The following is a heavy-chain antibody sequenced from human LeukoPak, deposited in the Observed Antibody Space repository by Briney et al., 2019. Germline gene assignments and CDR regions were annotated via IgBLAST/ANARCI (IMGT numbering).Heavy chain of an antibody. V-gene: IGHV3-7*01. J-gene: IGHJ6*03. Sequence: GGSLRLSCAASGFIFRSYLMTWVRQAPGKGLEWVANIKEDGSEKYCVDSVKGRYTISRDNAKNSLYLQVNSLRAEDTAVFYCVRQVPYTSLRRTYYKDVWGKGTTVTVSS. D-gene: IGHD1-14*01. CDR1: GFIFRSYL. CDR3: VRQVPYTSLRRTYYKDV. CDR2: IKEDGSEK.